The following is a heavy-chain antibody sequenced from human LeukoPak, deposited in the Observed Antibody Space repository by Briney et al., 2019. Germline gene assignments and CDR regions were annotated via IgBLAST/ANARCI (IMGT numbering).Heavy chain of an antibody. CDR3: ARDLRRYYDFWSG. J-gene: IGHJ4*02. V-gene: IGHV3-48*01. CDR1: GFTFSSYS. D-gene: IGHD3-3*01. Sequence: QPGESLRLSCAASGFTFSSYSMNWVRQAPGKGLEWVSYISSSSSTIYYADSVKGRFTISRDNAKNSLYLQMNSLRAEDTAVYYCARDLRRYYDFWSGWGQGTLVTVSS. CDR2: ISSSSSTI.